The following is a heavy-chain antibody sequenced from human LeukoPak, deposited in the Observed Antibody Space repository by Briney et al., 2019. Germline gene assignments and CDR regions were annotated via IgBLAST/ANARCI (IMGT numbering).Heavy chain of an antibody. V-gene: IGHV2-5*02. CDR2: FYWVDDK. CDR1: GFSFSTSGVG. CDR3: AHSRSYSYGSLSFDS. Sequence: SGPTLVKPTQTLTLTCTFSGFSFSTSGVGVGWIRQPRGKALEWLALFYWVDDKRYSPSLKSRLAITKDTSKNQVVLTMTNMDPVDTATYYCAHSRSYSYGSLSFDSWGQGTLVTVSS. D-gene: IGHD5-18*01. J-gene: IGHJ4*02.